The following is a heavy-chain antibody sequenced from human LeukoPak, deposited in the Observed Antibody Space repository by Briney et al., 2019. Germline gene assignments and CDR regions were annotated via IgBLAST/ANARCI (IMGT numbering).Heavy chain of an antibody. CDR2: ISYDGSKE. CDR1: GFTFSDYG. Sequence: PGGSLRLSCAASGFTFSDYGIHWVRQAPGKGLEWVAVISYDGSKEYYADSVKGRFTISRDNSKNTLYLQLNSLRAEDTAVYYCARGSGSYYDPTNYWGQGTLVTVSS. J-gene: IGHJ4*02. CDR3: ARGSGSYYDPTNY. V-gene: IGHV3-30*03. D-gene: IGHD3-10*01.